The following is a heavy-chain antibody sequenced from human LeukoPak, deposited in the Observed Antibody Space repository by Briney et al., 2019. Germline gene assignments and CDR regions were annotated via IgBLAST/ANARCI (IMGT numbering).Heavy chain of an antibody. D-gene: IGHD3-9*01. CDR1: GYTFTSYD. V-gene: IGHV1-8*01. J-gene: IGHJ5*02. Sequence: ASVKVSCKASGYTFTSYDINWVRQAPGQGLEWMGWINPNSGDTGYAQRFQGRVTMTRDTSITTAYMELSSLRSEDTAVYYCATVGYDILTGYYSNWFDPWGQGTLVTVSS. CDR3: ATVGYDILTGYYSNWFDP. CDR2: INPNSGDT.